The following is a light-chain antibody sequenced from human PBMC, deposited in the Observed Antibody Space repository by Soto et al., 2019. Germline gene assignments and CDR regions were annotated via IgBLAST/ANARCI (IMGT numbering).Light chain of an antibody. CDR3: QDYNRYSET. V-gene: IGKV1-5*03. J-gene: IGKJ1*01. CDR1: QRITTL. CDR2: QAS. Sequence: ELPSSLPTFIGCRFTIACLPSQRITTLLAWYQQKPGKAPKLLIYQASTLESGVPSRFSGSASGTEFTLTIYSLQPDDFAPYYCQDYNRYSETFGQGCKVDVK.